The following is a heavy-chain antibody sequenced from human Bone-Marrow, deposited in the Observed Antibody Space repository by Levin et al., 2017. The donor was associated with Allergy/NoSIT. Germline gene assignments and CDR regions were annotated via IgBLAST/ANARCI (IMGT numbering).Heavy chain of an antibody. CDR1: GGTFTSHT. J-gene: IGHJ4*02. CDR3: ARDHSNHDSLYY. V-gene: IGHV1-69*13. Sequence: EASVKVSCKTSGGTFTSHTISWVRQAPGQGLEWMGGIIPIFGAANYAQKFQGRVTITADESTSTAHMELSSLRSEDTAVYYCARDHSNHDSLYYWGQGTLVTVSS. CDR2: IIPIFGAA. D-gene: IGHD3-3*01.